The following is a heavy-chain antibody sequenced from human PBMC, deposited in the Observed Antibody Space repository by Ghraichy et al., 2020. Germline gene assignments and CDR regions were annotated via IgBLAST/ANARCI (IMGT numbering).Heavy chain of an antibody. CDR3: ARKATLDY. J-gene: IGHJ4*02. CDR1: GGSFSGYY. CDR2: INHSGST. Sequence: ESLNISCTVYGGSFSGYYWSWIRQPPGKGLEWIGEINHSGSTNYSPSLKSRVTITVDTSKNQFSLKLSSVTAADTAVYYCARKATLDYWGQGTLVTVSS. V-gene: IGHV4-34*01. D-gene: IGHD5-12*01.